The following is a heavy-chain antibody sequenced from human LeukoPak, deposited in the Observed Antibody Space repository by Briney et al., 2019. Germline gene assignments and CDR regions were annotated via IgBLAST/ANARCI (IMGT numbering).Heavy chain of an antibody. CDR1: GFTFSSYG. Sequence: PGGSLRLSCAASGFTFSSYGMHWVRQAPGKGLEWVAVIWYDGSNKYYADSVKGRFTISRDNSKNTPYLQMNSLRAEDTAVYYCAREGGSGSFDYWGQGTLVTVSS. CDR3: AREGGSGSFDY. CDR2: IWYDGSNK. V-gene: IGHV3-33*01. D-gene: IGHD3-10*01. J-gene: IGHJ4*02.